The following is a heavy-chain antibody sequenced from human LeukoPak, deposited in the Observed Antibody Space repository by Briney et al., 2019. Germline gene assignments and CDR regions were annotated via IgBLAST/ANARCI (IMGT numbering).Heavy chain of an antibody. Sequence: ASVKVSCKVSGYTLTELSMHWVRQAPGKGLEWMGGFDPEDDETTYAQKFQGRVTMTEDTSTDTAYMELSSLRSEDTAVYYCATALGVRGVMVPDYWGQGTLVTVSS. J-gene: IGHJ4*02. CDR1: GYTLTELS. CDR3: ATALGVRGVMVPDY. CDR2: FDPEDDET. D-gene: IGHD3-10*01. V-gene: IGHV1-24*01.